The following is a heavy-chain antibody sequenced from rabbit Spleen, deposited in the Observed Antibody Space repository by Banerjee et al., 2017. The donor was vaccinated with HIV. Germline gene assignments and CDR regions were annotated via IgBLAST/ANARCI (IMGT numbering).Heavy chain of an antibody. V-gene: IGHV1S40*01. CDR1: GFSFSNSYY. D-gene: IGHD1-1*01. CDR3: ARDTSSSFSSYGMDL. J-gene: IGHJ6*01. Sequence: QSLEESGGGLVQPEGSLTLTCTASGFSFSNSYYVCWVRQAPGKGLEWIGCIWSGSNGNTYYASWAKGRFTISKTSSTTVTLQMTSLTAADTATYFCARDTSSSFSSYGMDLWGPGTLVTVS. CDR2: IWSGSNGNT.